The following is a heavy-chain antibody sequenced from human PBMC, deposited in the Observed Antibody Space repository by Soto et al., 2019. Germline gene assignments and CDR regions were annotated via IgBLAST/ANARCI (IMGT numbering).Heavy chain of an antibody. CDR3: AKALYGSSSSPIDF. D-gene: IGHD6-13*01. Sequence: EVQLVESGGGLVQPGRSLRLSCAASGFTFDDYAMHWVRQAPGKGLEWVSYITWNSGYIGYADSVKGRFTISRDNANNSLYLQMNSLKTEDTAFYYCAKALYGSSSSPIDFWGQGTLATVSS. CDR1: GFTFDDYA. J-gene: IGHJ1*01. V-gene: IGHV3-9*01. CDR2: ITWNSGYI.